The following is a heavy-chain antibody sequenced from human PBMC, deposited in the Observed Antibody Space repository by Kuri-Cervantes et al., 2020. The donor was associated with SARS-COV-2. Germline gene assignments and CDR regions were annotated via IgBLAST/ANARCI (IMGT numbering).Heavy chain of an antibody. J-gene: IGHJ5*02. D-gene: IGHD2-2*01. CDR1: GYTFTSYY. CDR2: IIPIFGTA. V-gene: IGHV1-69*13. Sequence: SVKVSCKASGYTFTSYYMHWVRQAPGQGLEWVGGIIPIFGTANYAQKFQGRVTITADESTSTAYMELRSLKSDDTAVYYCARDVSPYCTSSSCFRGKWVDPWGQGTLVTVSS. CDR3: ARDVSPYCTSSSCFRGKWVDP.